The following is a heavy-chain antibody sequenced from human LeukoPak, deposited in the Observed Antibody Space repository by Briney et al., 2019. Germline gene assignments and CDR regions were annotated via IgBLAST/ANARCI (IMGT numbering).Heavy chain of an antibody. V-gene: IGHV4-61*02. D-gene: IGHD3-22*01. CDR2: IYTSGST. CDR3: ARAGDSSGYLNWYFDL. Sequence: SETLSLTCTVSGGSISSGSYYWSRIRQPAGKGLEWIGRIYTSGSTNYNPSLKSRVTISVDTSKNQFSLKLSSVTAADTAVYYCARAGDSSGYLNWYFDLWGRGTLVTVSS. J-gene: IGHJ2*01. CDR1: GGSISSGSYY.